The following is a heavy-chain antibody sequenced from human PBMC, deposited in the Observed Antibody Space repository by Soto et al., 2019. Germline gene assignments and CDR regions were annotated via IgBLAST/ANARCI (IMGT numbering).Heavy chain of an antibody. D-gene: IGHD2-15*01. CDR2: ISHSGST. CDR1: GDSINSSHW. Sequence: SETLSLTCAVSGDSINSSHWWNWVRQPPGKGLEWIGQISHSGSTNYNPSLTSRATMSVDTSKNQFSLNLKSITAEDTAVYSCVRGVVGIGNHFDSWGRGTLVTVSS. CDR3: VRGVVGIGNHFDS. J-gene: IGHJ4*02. V-gene: IGHV4-4*02.